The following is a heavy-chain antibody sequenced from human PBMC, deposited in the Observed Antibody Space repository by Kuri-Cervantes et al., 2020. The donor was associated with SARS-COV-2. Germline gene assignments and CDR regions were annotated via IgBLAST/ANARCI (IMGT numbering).Heavy chain of an antibody. J-gene: IGHJ2*01. CDR1: GFTFSTYT. Sequence: GESLKISCAASGFTFSTYTMHWVRQAPGKGLEWVAVTTDDGTNKYYADSVKGRFTISRDNSKNTLYLQTNSLRTEDTAVYYCARGFELLRDFDLWGRGTLVTVSS. CDR2: TTDDGTNK. CDR3: ARGFELLRDFDL. V-gene: IGHV3-30-3*01. D-gene: IGHD1-7*01.